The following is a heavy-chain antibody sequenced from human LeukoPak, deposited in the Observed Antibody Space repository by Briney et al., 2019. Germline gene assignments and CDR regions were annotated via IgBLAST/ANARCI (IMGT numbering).Heavy chain of an antibody. D-gene: IGHD6-19*01. Sequence: GGSLRLSCTASGFTFTSYGMTWARQTPGKGLEWISYISSSGSVIQYTGSVEGRFTISRDYAKNSVHLDMSSLRGDDTAVYFCARLKAVAAPWVSWGQGTQVTVSS. CDR3: ARLKAVAAPWVS. J-gene: IGHJ5*02. CDR2: ISSSGSVI. CDR1: GFTFTSYG. V-gene: IGHV3-48*04.